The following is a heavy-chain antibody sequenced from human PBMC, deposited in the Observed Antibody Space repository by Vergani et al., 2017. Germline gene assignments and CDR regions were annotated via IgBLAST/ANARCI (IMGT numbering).Heavy chain of an antibody. CDR3: TAEKEVAFYYSYYHMDV. Sequence: EGQLVESGGGLVKPGGSLRLSCAASEFTFSDVWMSWVRQAPGKGLEWVARIKSNADGVSADYAASVKGRFIISRDDSKNFLYLQMNSLKIEDTALYFCTAEKEVAFYYSYYHMDVWVKGTTVTVSS. V-gene: IGHV3-15*01. D-gene: IGHD2-21*01. CDR1: EFTFSDVW. J-gene: IGHJ6*03. CDR2: IKSNADGVSA.